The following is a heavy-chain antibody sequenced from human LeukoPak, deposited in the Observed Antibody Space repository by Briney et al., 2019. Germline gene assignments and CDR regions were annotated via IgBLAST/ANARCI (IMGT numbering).Heavy chain of an antibody. Sequence: GASVKVSCKASGGTFSSYAISWVRQAPGQGLEWMGRIIPILGIANYAQKFQGRVTITADKSTSTAYMELSSLRSEDTAVYYCARGYYYGSGSSSPLDYWGQGTLVTVSS. V-gene: IGHV1-69*04. D-gene: IGHD3-10*01. CDR3: ARGYYYGSGSSSPLDY. CDR1: GGTFSSYA. CDR2: IIPILGIA. J-gene: IGHJ4*02.